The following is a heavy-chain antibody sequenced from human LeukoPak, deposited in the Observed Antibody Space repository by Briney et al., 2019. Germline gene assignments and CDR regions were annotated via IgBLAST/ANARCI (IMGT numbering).Heavy chain of an antibody. V-gene: IGHV3-13*01. D-gene: IGHD6-13*01. CDR1: GFTFSSYG. CDR3: ARDWAGIAAAGLFDY. CDR2: IGTAGDT. J-gene: IGHJ4*02. Sequence: PGGSLRLSCAASGFTFSSYGMHWVRQATGKGLEWVSAIGTAGDTYYPGSVKGRFTISRENAKNSLYLQMNSLRAEDTAVYYCARDWAGIAAAGLFDYWGQGTLVTVSS.